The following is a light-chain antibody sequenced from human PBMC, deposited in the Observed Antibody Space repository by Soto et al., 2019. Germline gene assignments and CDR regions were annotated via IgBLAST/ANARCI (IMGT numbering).Light chain of an antibody. CDR3: QHYRTS. CDR1: QSVSRSY. CDR2: GAS. V-gene: IGKV3-20*01. J-gene: IGKJ4*01. Sequence: EIVLTQSPGTLSLSPGERATLACRASQSVSRSYLAWYQQKPGQAPRQLTYGASSRATGIPDRFSGSGSGTDFTLTITRLEPEDFAVYYWQHYRTSFGVGTRVEIK.